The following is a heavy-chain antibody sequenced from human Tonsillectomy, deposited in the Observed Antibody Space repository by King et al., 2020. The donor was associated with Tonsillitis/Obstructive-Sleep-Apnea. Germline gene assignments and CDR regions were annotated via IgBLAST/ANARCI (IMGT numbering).Heavy chain of an antibody. CDR1: GGTFSSYA. CDR2: IIPILGIA. V-gene: IGHV1-69*04. CDR3: ARQISDFPSHDYYYYMDV. Sequence: QLVQSGAEVKKPGSSVKVSCKASGGTFSSYAISWVRQAPGQGLEWMGRIIPILGIADYAQKFQGRVTITADKSTTTAYMELSSLRSEDTAVYYCARQISDFPSHDYYYYMDVWGKGTTVTVSS. J-gene: IGHJ6*03. D-gene: IGHD2/OR15-2a*01.